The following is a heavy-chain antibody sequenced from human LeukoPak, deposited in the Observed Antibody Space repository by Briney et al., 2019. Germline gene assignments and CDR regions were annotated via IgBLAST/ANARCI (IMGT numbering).Heavy chain of an antibody. Sequence: GGSLRLSCAASGFTLSSFGMVWVRQAPGKGLEWVTLMWYDGRNKYYADSVKGRFTISRDNSKNTVYLQMNSLRGEDTAVYYCARVGNMEAFDIWGQGTRVTVSS. D-gene: IGHD1-26*01. CDR3: ARVGNMEAFDI. CDR1: GFTLSSFG. J-gene: IGHJ3*02. CDR2: MWYDGRNK. V-gene: IGHV3-33*01.